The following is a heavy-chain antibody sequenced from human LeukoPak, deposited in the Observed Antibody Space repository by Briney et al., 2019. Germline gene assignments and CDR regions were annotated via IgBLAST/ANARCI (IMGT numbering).Heavy chain of an antibody. CDR1: GYTFTSYA. CDR3: ARGFTIFGVVVNYYYYYGMDV. D-gene: IGHD3-3*01. CDR2: INTNTGNP. Sequence: ASVKVSCKASGYTFTSYAMHWVRQAPGQGLEWMGWINTNTGNPTYAQGFTGRFVFSLDTSVSTAYLQISSLKAEDTAGYYCARGFTIFGVVVNYYYYYGMDVWGQGTTVTVSS. V-gene: IGHV7-4-1*02. J-gene: IGHJ6*02.